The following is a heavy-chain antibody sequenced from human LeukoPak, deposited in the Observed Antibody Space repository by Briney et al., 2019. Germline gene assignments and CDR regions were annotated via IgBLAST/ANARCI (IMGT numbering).Heavy chain of an antibody. CDR3: ARDGTVTAGPFDP. CDR2: FSGGGGDT. Sequence: GGSLRLSCAASGFSFSSYAMSWVRQPPGKGLEWVSSFSGGGGDTYYADSVKGRFTISRDNPKNTLYLQMNSLTAEDTAVYYCARDGTVTAGPFDPWGGGTLVTVSS. V-gene: IGHV3-23*01. J-gene: IGHJ5*02. D-gene: IGHD4-17*01. CDR1: GFSFSSYA.